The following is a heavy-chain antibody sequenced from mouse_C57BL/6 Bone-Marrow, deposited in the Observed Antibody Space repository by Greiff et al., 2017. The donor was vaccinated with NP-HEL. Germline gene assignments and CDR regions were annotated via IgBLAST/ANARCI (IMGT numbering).Heavy chain of an antibody. CDR1: GFTFSDYY. CDR3: AREGGLRRRTYAKDY. CDR2: INYDGSST. V-gene: IGHV5-16*01. J-gene: IGHJ4*01. D-gene: IGHD2-4*01. Sequence: EVQRVESEGGLVQPGSSMKLSCTASGFTFSDYYMAWVRQVPEKGLEWVANINYDGSSTYYLDSLKSRFIISRDNAKNILYLQMRSLKSEDTATYYCAREGGLRRRTYAKDYWGQGTSVTVSS.